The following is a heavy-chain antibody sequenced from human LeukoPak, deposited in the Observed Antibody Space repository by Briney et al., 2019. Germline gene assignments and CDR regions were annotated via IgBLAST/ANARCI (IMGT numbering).Heavy chain of an antibody. D-gene: IGHD3-22*01. CDR1: GFTFSSYS. J-gene: IGHJ4*02. CDR3: AKDLPTMIVVASFDY. V-gene: IGHV3-23*01. CDR2: ISGSGGST. Sequence: GGSLRLSCAASGFTFSSYSMNWVRQAPGKGLEWVSAISGSGGSTYYADSVKGRLTISRDNSKNTLYLQMNSPRAEDTAVYYCAKDLPTMIVVASFDYWGQGTLVTVSS.